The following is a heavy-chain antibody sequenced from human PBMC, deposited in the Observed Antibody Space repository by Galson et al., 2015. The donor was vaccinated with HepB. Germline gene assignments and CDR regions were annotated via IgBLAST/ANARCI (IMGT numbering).Heavy chain of an antibody. Sequence: SLRLSCATSGFSFSSFWMNWVRQVPGKGLLWVSRISRGGNTRNYADSVEGRFTISRDNANNALYLGMNSLRAEDTAVYYCARGASYYDWTGYPDEKYCGMDVWGQGTTVIVSS. V-gene: IGHV3-74*01. D-gene: IGHD3/OR15-3a*01. J-gene: IGHJ6*02. CDR3: ARGASYYDWTGYPDEKYCGMDV. CDR1: GFSFSSFW. CDR2: ISRGGNTR.